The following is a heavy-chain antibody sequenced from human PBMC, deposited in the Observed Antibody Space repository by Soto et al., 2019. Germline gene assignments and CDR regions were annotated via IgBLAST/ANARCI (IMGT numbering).Heavy chain of an antibody. CDR2: ISAYNGNT. CDR1: GYTFTSYG. D-gene: IGHD6-13*01. J-gene: IGHJ4*02. Sequence: GASVKVSCKASGYTFTSYGISWVRQAPGQGLEWMGWISAYNGNTNYAQKLQGRVTMTTDTSTSTAYMELRSLRSDDTAVYYCARGVLLAAAASSDFDYWGQGTLVTVSS. V-gene: IGHV1-18*01. CDR3: ARGVLLAAAASSDFDY.